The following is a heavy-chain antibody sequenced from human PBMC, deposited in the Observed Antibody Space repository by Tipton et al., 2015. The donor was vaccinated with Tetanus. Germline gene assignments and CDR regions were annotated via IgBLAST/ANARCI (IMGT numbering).Heavy chain of an antibody. CDR1: GGSISSFY. D-gene: IGHD3-3*01. CDR3: ARHTNFWSGYYIVH. CDR2: IYYSGST. V-gene: IGHV4-59*08. Sequence: TLSLTCTVSGGSISSFYWSWIRQPPGKGLEWIGYIYYSGSTNYNPSLKSRVTISVDTSKNQFSLKLSSVTAADTAVYYCARHTNFWSGYYIVHWGQGTLVTVSS. J-gene: IGHJ4*02.